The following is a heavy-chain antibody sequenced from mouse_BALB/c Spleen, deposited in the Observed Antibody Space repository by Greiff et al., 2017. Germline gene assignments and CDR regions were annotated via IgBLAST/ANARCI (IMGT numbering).Heavy chain of an antibody. V-gene: IGHV5-6-5*01. J-gene: IGHJ4*01. D-gene: IGHD2-4*01. CDR1: GFTFSSYA. Sequence: EVKLVESGGGLVKPGGSLKLSCAASGFTFSSYAMSWVRQTPEKRLEWVASISSGGSTYYPDSVKGRFTISRDNARNILYLQMSSLRSEDTAMYYCARGGGMITNYAMDYWGQGTSVTVSS. CDR3: ARGGGMITNYAMDY. CDR2: ISSGGST.